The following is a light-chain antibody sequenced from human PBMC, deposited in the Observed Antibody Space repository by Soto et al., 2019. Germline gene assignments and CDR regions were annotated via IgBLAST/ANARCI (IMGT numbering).Light chain of an antibody. CDR2: NVR. J-gene: IGLJ2*01. CDR1: SSDVGGYDY. V-gene: IGLV2-14*01. Sequence: QSVMTQPASVSGSPGQSITISCTGDSSDVGGYDYVSWYQQYAGKAPKLTIYNVRNRPSGVSNRFSGSKSRNTASLTISGLQPEDEPDYFCISYTNSGTVLFGGGTKLTVL. CDR3: ISYTNSGTVL.